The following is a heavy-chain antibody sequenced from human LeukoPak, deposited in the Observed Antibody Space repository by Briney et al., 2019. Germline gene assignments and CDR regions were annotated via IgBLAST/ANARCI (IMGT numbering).Heavy chain of an antibody. CDR2: VSTSNGDT. CDR3: ARVSDTSMVTPGFDS. Sequence: GASVKVSCKTSGYNFNRYTITWVRQAPGQGLEWMGWVSTSNGDTSYADKFQGRVTMTTETVTKTAYMELRRLRSGDTAMYFCARVSDTSMVTPGFDSWGQGTPVTVSS. CDR1: GYNFNRYT. J-gene: IGHJ4*02. D-gene: IGHD5-18*01. V-gene: IGHV1-18*01.